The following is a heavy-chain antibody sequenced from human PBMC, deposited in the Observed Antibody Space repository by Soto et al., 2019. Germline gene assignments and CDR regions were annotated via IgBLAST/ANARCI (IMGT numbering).Heavy chain of an antibody. CDR1: GFSLSTSGVG. CDR2: IYWNDDK. V-gene: IGHV2-5*01. Sequence: SGPTLVNPTQTLTLTCTFSGFSLSTSGVGVGWIRQPPGKALEWLALIYWNDDKRYSPSLKSRLTITKDTSKNQVVLTMTNTDPVDTATYYCAHRKTTTYYYGMDVWGQGTTVTVSS. CDR3: AHRKTTTYYYGMDV. J-gene: IGHJ6*02. D-gene: IGHD4-17*01.